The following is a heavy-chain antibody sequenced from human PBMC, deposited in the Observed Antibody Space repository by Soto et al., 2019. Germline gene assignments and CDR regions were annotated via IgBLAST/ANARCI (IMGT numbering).Heavy chain of an antibody. CDR3: ARDPPKYYDILTGYSLDY. Sequence: ASVKVSCKAPGYTFTSYGISWVRQAPGQGLEWMGWISAYNGNTNYAQKLQGRVTMTTDTSTSTAYMELRSLRSDDTAVYYCARDPPKYYDILTGYSLDYWGQGTLVTVSS. J-gene: IGHJ4*02. CDR2: ISAYNGNT. V-gene: IGHV1-18*01. CDR1: GYTFTSYG. D-gene: IGHD3-9*01.